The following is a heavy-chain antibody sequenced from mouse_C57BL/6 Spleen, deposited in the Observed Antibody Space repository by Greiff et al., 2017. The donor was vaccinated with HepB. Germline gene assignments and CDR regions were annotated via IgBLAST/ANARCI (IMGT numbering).Heavy chain of an antibody. J-gene: IGHJ4*01. CDR2: ILPGSGST. V-gene: IGHV1-9*01. D-gene: IGHD1-1*01. Sequence: QVQLKESGAELMKPGASVKLSCKATGYTFTGYWIEWVKQRPGHGLEWIGEILPGSGSTNYNEKFKGKATFTADTSSNTAYMQLSSLTTEDSAIYYCARSPYYYGSSYYAMDYWGQGTSVTVSS. CDR1: GYTFTGYW. CDR3: ARSPYYYGSSYYAMDY.